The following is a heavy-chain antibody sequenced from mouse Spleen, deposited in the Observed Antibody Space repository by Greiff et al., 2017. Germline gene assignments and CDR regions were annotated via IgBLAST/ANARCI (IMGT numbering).Heavy chain of an antibody. Sequence: QVQLQQPGAELMRPGSSVKLSCKASGYTFTSYWMDWVKQRPGQGLEWIGNIYPSDSETHYNQKFKDKATLTVDKSSSTAYMQLSSLTSEDSAVYYCARSGNSYYFDYWGQGTTLTVSS. CDR1: GYTFTSYW. CDR3: ARSGNSYYFDY. D-gene: IGHD2-1*01. CDR2: IYPSDSET. V-gene: IGHV1-61*01. J-gene: IGHJ2*01.